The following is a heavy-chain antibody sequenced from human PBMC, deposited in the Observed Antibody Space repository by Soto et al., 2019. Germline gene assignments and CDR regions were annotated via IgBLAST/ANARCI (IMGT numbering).Heavy chain of an antibody. Sequence: QVQLVQSGAEVKKPGSSVKVSCKASGGTFSSYAISWVRQAPGQGLEWMGGIIPIFGTANYAQKFQGRVTITADESTSTAYMELSSLRAEDTAVYYCASPKISGYDRDYSYYGMDVWGQGTTVTVSS. D-gene: IGHD5-12*01. V-gene: IGHV1-69*01. J-gene: IGHJ6*02. CDR1: GGTFSSYA. CDR3: ASPKISGYDRDYSYYGMDV. CDR2: IIPIFGTA.